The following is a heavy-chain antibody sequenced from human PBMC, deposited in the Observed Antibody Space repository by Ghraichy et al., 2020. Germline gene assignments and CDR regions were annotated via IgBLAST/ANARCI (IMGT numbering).Heavy chain of an antibody. CDR1: GFTFSSYD. D-gene: IGHD4-17*01. Sequence: GGSLRLSCAASGFTFSSYDMHWVRQATGKGLEWVSAIGTAGDTYYPGSVKGRFTISRENAKNSLYLQMNSLRAGDTAVYYCARATSSLYGDYTFDYWGQGTLVTVSS. J-gene: IGHJ4*02. V-gene: IGHV3-13*01. CDR2: IGTAGDT. CDR3: ARATSSLYGDYTFDY.